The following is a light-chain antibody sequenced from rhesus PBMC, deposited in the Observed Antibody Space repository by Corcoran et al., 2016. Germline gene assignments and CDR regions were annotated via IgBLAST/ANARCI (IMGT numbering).Light chain of an antibody. V-gene: IGKV2-72*01. CDR1: QSLLHSDEMNH. CDR3: VQAIAFPLT. Sequence: DIVMTQPPLSLSITPGEPASISCRSSQSLLHSDEMNHLYWYLQKPGHCPQRLIYGGSNRASGVPDRFSGSGSGTDLTLKISKVEAEDVGAYYCVQAIAFPLTFGGGTKVDFK. J-gene: IGKJ4*01. CDR2: GGS.